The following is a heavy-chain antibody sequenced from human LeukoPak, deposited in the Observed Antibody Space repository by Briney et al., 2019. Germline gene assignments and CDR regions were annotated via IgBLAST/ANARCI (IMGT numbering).Heavy chain of an antibody. V-gene: IGHV1-46*01. J-gene: IGHJ6*02. Sequence: ASVKVSCKASGYTFTSYYMHWVRQAPGQGLEWMGIINPSGGSTSYAQKFQGRVTMTRATSTSTVYMELSSLRSEDTAVYYCARVTTRMLDYYYGLDVWGQGTTVTVSS. D-gene: IGHD2-8*01. CDR2: INPSGGST. CDR3: ARVTTRMLDYYYGLDV. CDR1: GYTFTSYY.